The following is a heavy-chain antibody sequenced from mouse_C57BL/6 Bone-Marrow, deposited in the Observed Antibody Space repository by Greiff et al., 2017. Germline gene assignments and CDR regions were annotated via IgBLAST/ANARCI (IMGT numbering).Heavy chain of an antibody. J-gene: IGHJ3*01. D-gene: IGHD1-1*01. Sequence: EVQVVESGGDLVKPGGSLKLSCAASGFTFSSYGMSWVRPTPDKRLEWVATISSGGSYTYYPDSVKGRFTISRDNAKNTLYLQMSSLKSEDTAMYYCARLYYGSSLAWFAYWGQGTLVTVSA. CDR3: ARLYYGSSLAWFAY. CDR1: GFTFSSYG. V-gene: IGHV5-6*01. CDR2: ISSGGSYT.